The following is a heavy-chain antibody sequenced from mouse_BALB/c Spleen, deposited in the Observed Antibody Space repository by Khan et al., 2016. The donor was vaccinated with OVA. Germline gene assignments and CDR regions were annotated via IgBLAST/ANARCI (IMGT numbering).Heavy chain of an antibody. CDR2: INSDGDYT. D-gene: IGHD4-1*01. J-gene: IGHJ3*01. CDR3: ASHLTGSFAY. Sequence: EVELVESGGDLVKPGGSLRLSCAASGFTFSTYGMSWVRQPPDKRLEWVATINSDGDYTYYPDTVKGRFTISRNNAENTLYLQMSSLKSEDTAIXYCASHLTGSFAYWGQGTLVTVSA. CDR1: GFTFSTYG. V-gene: IGHV5-6*01.